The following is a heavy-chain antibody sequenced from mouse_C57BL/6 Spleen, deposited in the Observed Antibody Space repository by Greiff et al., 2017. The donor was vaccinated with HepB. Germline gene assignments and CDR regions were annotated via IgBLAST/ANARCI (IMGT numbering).Heavy chain of an antibody. J-gene: IGHJ3*01. CDR2: INPNNGGT. CDR3: ARRVYYGSSSAWFAY. Sequence: EVQLQQSGPELVKPGASVKISCKASGYTFTDYYMNWVKQSHGKSLEWIGDINPNNGGTSYNQKFKGKATLTVDKSSSTAYMELRSLTSEDSAVYYCARRVYYGSSSAWFAYWGQGTLVTVSA. V-gene: IGHV1-26*01. D-gene: IGHD1-1*01. CDR1: GYTFTDYY.